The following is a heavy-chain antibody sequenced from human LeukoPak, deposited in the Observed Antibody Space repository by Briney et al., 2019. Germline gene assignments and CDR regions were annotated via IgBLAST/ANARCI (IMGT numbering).Heavy chain of an antibody. D-gene: IGHD5-12*01. Sequence: PGGSLRLSCAASGFTFSNYAMSWVRQAPGKGLEWVSGISGSGGSTYYADSVKGRFTISRDNPKNTLYLQMNSLRAEDTAVYYCAKSLAVSAIIVATFGGFDPWGQGTLVTVSS. CDR1: GFTFSNYA. V-gene: IGHV3-23*01. CDR3: AKSLAVSAIIVATFGGFDP. J-gene: IGHJ5*02. CDR2: ISGSGGST.